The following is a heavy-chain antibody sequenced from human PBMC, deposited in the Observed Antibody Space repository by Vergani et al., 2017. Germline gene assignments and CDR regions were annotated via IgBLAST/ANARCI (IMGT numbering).Heavy chain of an antibody. CDR2: INNDGHT. V-gene: IGHV4-34*02. CDR1: GESFSSFY. CDR3: AVRPRFNLVGGEIVTKRTFDY. D-gene: IGHD3-10*01. Sequence: QVQLQQWGAGVVKPSGTLSLTCAVFGESFSSFYWSWIRQPPGKGLEWIGEINNDGHTNYNPSIESQVTVSRDTAKNQFSLNLMSVTAADTAMYYCAVRPRFNLVGGEIVTKRTFDYWGQGSLVTVSS. J-gene: IGHJ4*02.